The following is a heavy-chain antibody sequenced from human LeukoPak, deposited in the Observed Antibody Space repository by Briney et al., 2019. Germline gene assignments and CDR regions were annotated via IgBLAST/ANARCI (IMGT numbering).Heavy chain of an antibody. D-gene: IGHD6-19*01. CDR1: GYTLTELS. J-gene: IGHJ5*02. CDR2: FDPEDGET. CDR3: AREFIEEWLIPSGLNWFDP. V-gene: IGHV1-24*01. Sequence: ASVKVSCKVSGYTLTELSMHWVRQAPGKGLEWMGGFDPEDGETIYAQKFQGRVTMTEDTSTDTAYMELRSLRSDDTAVYYCAREFIEEWLIPSGLNWFDPWGQGTLVTVSS.